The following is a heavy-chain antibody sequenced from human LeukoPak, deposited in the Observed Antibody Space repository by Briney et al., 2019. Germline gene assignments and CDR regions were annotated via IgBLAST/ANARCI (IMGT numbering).Heavy chain of an antibody. Sequence: GGSLRLSCAASGFTFSNAWMSWVRQAPGKVLEWVGRIKIKTDGGTIEYGAPVKGRFTISRDDSKNTLYLQMNTLETEDTGVYYCTRISGSSSGPFDYWGQGSLVTVSS. CDR3: TRISGSSSGPFDY. CDR1: GFTFSNAW. J-gene: IGHJ4*02. D-gene: IGHD1-26*01. CDR2: IKIKTDGGTI. V-gene: IGHV3-15*01.